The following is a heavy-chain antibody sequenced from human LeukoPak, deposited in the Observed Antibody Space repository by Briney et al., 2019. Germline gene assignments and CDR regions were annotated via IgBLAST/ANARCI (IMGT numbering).Heavy chain of an antibody. CDR2: ISYDGSNK. D-gene: IGHD3-10*01. CDR1: GFTFSSYA. V-gene: IGHV3-30-3*01. Sequence: PGGSLRLSCAASGFTFSSYAMHWVRQAPGKGLEWVAVISYDGSNKYYADSVKGRFTISRDNSKNTLYLQMNSLRAEDTAVYYCARGPHITMVRGVREPFWVWGQGTLVTVSS. J-gene: IGHJ4*02. CDR3: ARGPHITMVRGVREPFWV.